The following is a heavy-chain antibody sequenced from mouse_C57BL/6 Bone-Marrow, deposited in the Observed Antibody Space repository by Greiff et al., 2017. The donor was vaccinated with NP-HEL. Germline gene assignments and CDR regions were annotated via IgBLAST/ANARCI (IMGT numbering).Heavy chain of an antibody. D-gene: IGHD2-4*01. V-gene: IGHV5-6*01. J-gene: IGHJ3*01. CDR2: ISSGGSYT. CDR3: ARPFGLRRGFAY. Sequence: EVKLVESGGDLVKPGGSLKLSCAASGFTFSSYGMSWVRQTPDKRLEWVATISSGGSYTSYPDSVKGRFTISRDNAKNTLYLQMSSLKSEDTAMYYCARPFGLRRGFAYWGQGTLVTVSA. CDR1: GFTFSSYG.